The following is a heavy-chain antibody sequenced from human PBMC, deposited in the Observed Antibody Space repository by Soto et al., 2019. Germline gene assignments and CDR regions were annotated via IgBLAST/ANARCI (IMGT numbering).Heavy chain of an antibody. Sequence: QLQLQESGPGLVKPSETLSLTCTVSGGSISSSSYYWGWIRQPPGKGLEWIGSIYYSGSTYYNPSLKSRATISVDTSKNQFSLKLSSVTAADTAVYYCARHLDYDYIWGSYRLHAFDIWGQGTMVTVSS. V-gene: IGHV4-39*01. CDR3: ARHLDYDYIWGSYRLHAFDI. J-gene: IGHJ3*02. D-gene: IGHD3-16*02. CDR2: IYYSGST. CDR1: GGSISSSSYY.